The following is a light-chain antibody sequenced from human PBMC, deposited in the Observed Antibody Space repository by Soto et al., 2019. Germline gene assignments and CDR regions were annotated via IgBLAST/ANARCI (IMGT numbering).Light chain of an antibody. CDR1: TGSVTSGHY. V-gene: IGLV7-46*01. CDR3: LLSYSGGDSV. J-gene: IGLJ1*01. CDR2: DTT. Sequence: QAVVTQEPSLTVSPGGTVTLTCGSSTGSVTSGHYPYWFQQKSGQAPRTLIYDTTNRLSWTPARFSGSLLGDKAALTLSGAQPEDEADYYCLLSYSGGDSVFGSGTKLTVL.